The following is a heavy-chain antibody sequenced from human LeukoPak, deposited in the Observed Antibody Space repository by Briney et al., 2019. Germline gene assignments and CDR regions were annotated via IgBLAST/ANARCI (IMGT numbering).Heavy chain of an antibody. V-gene: IGHV5-51*01. Sequence: GESLKISCKGSGYSFTSYWIGWVRQMPGKGLEWMGIIYPGDSATRYSPSFQGQVTIPADKSISSAYLQWSSLKASDTAMYYCARRPPTYSSSWYFDYWGQGTLVTVSS. D-gene: IGHD6-13*01. CDR2: IYPGDSAT. CDR3: ARRPPTYSSSWYFDY. CDR1: GYSFTSYW. J-gene: IGHJ4*02.